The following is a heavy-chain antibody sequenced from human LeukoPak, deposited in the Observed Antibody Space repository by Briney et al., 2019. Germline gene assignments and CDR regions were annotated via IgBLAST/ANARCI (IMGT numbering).Heavy chain of an antibody. CDR1: GYTFTSYY. Sequence: GASLKVSCQASGYTFTSYYMHWVRQAPGQGLEWIGIINPSGGSTSYAQKFQGRVTMTRETSTSTFYMKLSGLRSDDTALYYCAREGYYYDRSGDYYDDYWGQGTLVTVSS. CDR2: INPSGGST. CDR3: AREGYYYDRSGDYYDDY. J-gene: IGHJ4*02. D-gene: IGHD3-22*01. V-gene: IGHV1-46*01.